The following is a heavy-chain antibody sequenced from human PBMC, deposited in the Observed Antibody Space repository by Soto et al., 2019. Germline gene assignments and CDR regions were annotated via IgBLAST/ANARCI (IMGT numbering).Heavy chain of an antibody. CDR1: GFTFSSYS. J-gene: IGHJ4*02. D-gene: IGHD2-15*01. CDR2: ISSSSSTI. V-gene: IGHV3-48*01. CDR3: ARGKGEYCSGGSCPYYFDY. Sequence: AGSLRLSCAASGFTFSSYSMNWVRQAPGKGLEWVSYISSSSSTIYYADSVKGRFTMSRDNAKNSLYLQMNSLSAEDTAVYYCARGKGEYCSGGSCPYYFDYWGQGTLVTVSS.